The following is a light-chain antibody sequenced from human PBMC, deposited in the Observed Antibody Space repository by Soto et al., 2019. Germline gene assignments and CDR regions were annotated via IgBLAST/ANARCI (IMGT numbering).Light chain of an antibody. J-gene: IGKJ1*01. CDR2: DAS. CDR1: QSVSSY. CDR3: QQRSSWPPT. V-gene: IGKV3-11*01. Sequence: EIVLTQSPATLSLSPGEGATLSCRASQSVSSYLAWYQQKPGQAPRLVIYDASNRATGIPARFSGSGSGTDVTLTISSLEPEDSAVYYCQQRSSWPPTFGQGTKVEIK.